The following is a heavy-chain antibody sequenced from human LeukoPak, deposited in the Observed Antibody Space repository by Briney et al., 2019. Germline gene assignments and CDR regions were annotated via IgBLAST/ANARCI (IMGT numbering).Heavy chain of an antibody. CDR1: GFTVSSNY. CDR3: ARDVSSSWYFIDY. J-gene: IGHJ4*02. D-gene: IGHD6-13*01. V-gene: IGHV3-48*04. CDR2: ISSSSGTI. Sequence: PGGSLRLSCAASGFTVSSNYMNWVRQAPGKGLEWVSYISSSSGTIYYADSVKGRFTISRDNAKNSLYLQMHSLRAEDTAVYYCARDVSSSWYFIDYWGQGTLVTVSS.